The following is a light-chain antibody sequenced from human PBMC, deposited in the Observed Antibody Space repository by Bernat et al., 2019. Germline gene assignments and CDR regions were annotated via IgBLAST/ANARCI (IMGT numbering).Light chain of an antibody. CDR1: QSVSNSY. J-gene: IGKJ3*01. Sequence: EIVLTQSPGTLTLSPGERATLSCRASQSVSNSYLAWYQQKPGQAPSLLIYGASSRATGIPDRFSGSGSGTDFTLTISRLEPEDFAVYYCQHYGSSPFTFGPGTKVDIK. CDR3: QHYGSSPFT. V-gene: IGKV3-20*01. CDR2: GAS.